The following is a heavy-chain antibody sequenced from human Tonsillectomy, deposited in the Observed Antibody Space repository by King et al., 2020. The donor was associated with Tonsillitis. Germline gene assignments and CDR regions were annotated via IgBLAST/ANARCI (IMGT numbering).Heavy chain of an antibody. D-gene: IGHD3-16*01. CDR3: ARDWARYYYGMDV. V-gene: IGHV1-2*02. Sequence: VQLVESGAEVKKPGASVTVSCKASGYTFTGYYIHWVRQAPGQGLEWMGWINPNSGGTNYAQKFQGRATMTRDTSISTAYMELSRLRADDTAVYYCARDWARYYYGMDVWGQGTTVTVSS. CDR1: GYTFTGYY. J-gene: IGHJ6*02. CDR2: INPNSGGT.